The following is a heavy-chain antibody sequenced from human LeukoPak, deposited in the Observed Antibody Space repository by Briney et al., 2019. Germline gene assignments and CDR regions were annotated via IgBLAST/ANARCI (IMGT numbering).Heavy chain of an antibody. D-gene: IGHD3-3*01. Sequence: GGSLRLSCAASGFTFSIYWMSWVRQAPGKGLEWVANIKQDGSEKYYVDSVKGRFTISRDNAKNSLYLQMNSLRAEDTAVYYCARDIRFSDYWGQGTLVTVSS. J-gene: IGHJ4*02. CDR3: ARDIRFSDY. CDR2: IKQDGSEK. CDR1: GFTFSIYW. V-gene: IGHV3-7*01.